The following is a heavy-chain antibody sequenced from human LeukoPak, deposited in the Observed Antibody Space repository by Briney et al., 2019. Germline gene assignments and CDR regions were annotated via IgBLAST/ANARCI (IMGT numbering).Heavy chain of an antibody. CDR3: AGQYSSGWYGRAFNY. CDR1: GFTFSSYA. CDR2: ISGSGGST. Sequence: GGSLRLSCAASGFTFSSYAMSWVRQAPGKGLEWVSAISGSGGSTYYAGSVKGRFTISRDNSKTTLYLQMNSLRAEDTAVYYCAGQYSSGWYGRAFNYWGQGTLVTVSS. D-gene: IGHD6-19*01. J-gene: IGHJ4*02. V-gene: IGHV3-23*01.